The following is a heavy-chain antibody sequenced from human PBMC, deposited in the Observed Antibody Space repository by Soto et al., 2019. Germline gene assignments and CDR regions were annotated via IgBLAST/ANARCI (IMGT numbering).Heavy chain of an antibody. Sequence: PGGSLRLSCAASGFTFSSYAMSWVRQAPGKGLEWVSAISGSGGSTYYADSVKGRFTISRDNSKNTLYLQMNSLRAEDTAVYYCAKVRVKDVLMVYAIGYYYMDVWGKGTTVTVSS. D-gene: IGHD2-8*01. J-gene: IGHJ6*03. CDR2: ISGSGGST. CDR1: GFTFSSYA. CDR3: AKVRVKDVLMVYAIGYYYMDV. V-gene: IGHV3-23*01.